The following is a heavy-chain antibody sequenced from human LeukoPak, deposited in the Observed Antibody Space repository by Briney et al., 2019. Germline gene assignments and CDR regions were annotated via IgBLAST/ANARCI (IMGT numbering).Heavy chain of an antibody. CDR2: INHSGST. Sequence: PSETLSLTCAVYGGSFSGYYWSWIRQPPGKGLEWIGEINHSGSTNYNPSLKSRVTISVDTSKNQFSLKLSSVTAADTAVYYCARGQNVVVVAFDYWGQGTLVTVSS. CDR3: ARGQNVVVVAFDY. V-gene: IGHV4-34*01. J-gene: IGHJ4*02. D-gene: IGHD2-15*01. CDR1: GGSFSGYY.